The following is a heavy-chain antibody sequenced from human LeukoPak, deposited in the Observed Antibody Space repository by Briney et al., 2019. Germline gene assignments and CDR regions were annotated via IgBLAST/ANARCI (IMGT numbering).Heavy chain of an antibody. V-gene: IGHV1-46*01. J-gene: IGHJ4*02. CDR2: INPTGGST. Sequence: ASVKVSCKASGYTFTSYFMHWVRQAPGQGLEWMGIINPTGGSTTYAQKFQGRVTITRDTSTSTVYMELSSLRSEDTAVFYCARVSHNGSDYWGQGTLVTVSS. D-gene: IGHD1-1*01. CDR1: GYTFTSYF. CDR3: ARVSHNGSDY.